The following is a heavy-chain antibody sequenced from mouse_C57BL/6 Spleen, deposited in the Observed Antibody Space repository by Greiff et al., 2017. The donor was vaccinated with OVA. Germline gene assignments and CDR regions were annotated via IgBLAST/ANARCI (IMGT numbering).Heavy chain of an antibody. J-gene: IGHJ4*01. D-gene: IGHD2-4*01. CDR1: GFTFSDCG. CDR2: ISSGSSTI. CDR3: ARRDYDVNAMDY. Sequence: VQLQQSGGGLVKPGGSLKLSCAASGFTFSDCGMHWVRQAPEKGLEWVAYISSGSSTIYYADTVKGRFTISRDNAKNTLFLQMTSLRSEDTAMYYCARRDYDVNAMDYWGQGTSVTVSS. V-gene: IGHV5-17*01.